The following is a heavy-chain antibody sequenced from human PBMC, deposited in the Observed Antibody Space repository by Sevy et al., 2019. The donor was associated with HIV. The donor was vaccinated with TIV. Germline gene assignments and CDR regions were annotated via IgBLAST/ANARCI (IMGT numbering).Heavy chain of an antibody. Sequence: GGSLRLSCAASGFTFSDYYMSWIRQAPGKGLEWVSYISSSGSTIYYADSVKGRFTISRDNAKISLYLQMNSLRAEDTAVYYCARSGYSSGWYLHYYGMDVWGQGTTVTVSS. V-gene: IGHV3-11*01. CDR1: GFTFSDYY. CDR2: ISSSGSTI. D-gene: IGHD6-19*01. CDR3: ARSGYSSGWYLHYYGMDV. J-gene: IGHJ6*02.